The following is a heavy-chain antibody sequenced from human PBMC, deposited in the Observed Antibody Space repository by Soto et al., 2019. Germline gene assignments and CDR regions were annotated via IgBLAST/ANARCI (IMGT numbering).Heavy chain of an antibody. CDR1: GFTFNSYA. CDR3: AKNEDYNFWSGFPDP. CDR2: ISGGGEST. D-gene: IGHD3-3*01. J-gene: IGHJ5*02. V-gene: IGHV3-23*01. Sequence: GGSLRLSCAASGFTFNSYAMTWVRQAPGRGLEWVSAISGGGESTYYADSVKGRFTVSRDNSKNTLSLQINSLGAEDTAVYYCAKNEDYNFWSGFPDPWGQGTLVTVS.